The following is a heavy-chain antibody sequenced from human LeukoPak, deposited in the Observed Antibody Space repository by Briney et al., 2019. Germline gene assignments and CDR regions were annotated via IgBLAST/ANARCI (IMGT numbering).Heavy chain of an antibody. Sequence: GRSPRLSCAASGFTFTDYSMTWVRQAPGKGLEWVSSISTVSTYKFYSDSVKGRFTISRDNAKNILYLQMSSLSAEDTAVYYCARDGSGFYLYYYMDVWGRGTPVTVSS. CDR2: ISTVSTYK. V-gene: IGHV3-21*01. J-gene: IGHJ6*03. CDR3: ARDGSGFYLYYYMDV. CDR1: GFTFTDYS. D-gene: IGHD3-3*01.